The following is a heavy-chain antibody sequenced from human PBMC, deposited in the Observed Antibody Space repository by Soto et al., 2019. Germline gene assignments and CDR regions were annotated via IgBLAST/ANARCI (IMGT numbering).Heavy chain of an antibody. Sequence: VGSLRLSCTASGFTFNTHWMHWVRQAPGKGLVWVSRIYFDGITTNYADSVKGRLTVSRDNAKNTVYLHVNTLRDEDTAVYYCARGGAMGVDYWGQGTLVIVSS. J-gene: IGHJ4*02. CDR3: ARGGAMGVDY. CDR1: GFTFNTHW. V-gene: IGHV3-74*01. CDR2: IYFDGITT. D-gene: IGHD1-26*01.